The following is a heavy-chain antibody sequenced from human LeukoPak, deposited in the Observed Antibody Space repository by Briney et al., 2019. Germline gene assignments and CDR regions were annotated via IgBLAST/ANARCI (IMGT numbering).Heavy chain of an antibody. J-gene: IGHJ4*02. Sequence: GGSLRLSCAASGFTFNSYAMAWVRQAPGKGLEWVSSISSSSSYIYYADSVKGRFTISRDNAKNSLYLQMNSLRAEDTALYYCARAYCSSTSCSFDYWGQGSLVTVSS. V-gene: IGHV3-21*01. CDR3: ARAYCSSTSCSFDY. CDR1: GFTFNSYA. D-gene: IGHD2-2*01. CDR2: ISSSSSYI.